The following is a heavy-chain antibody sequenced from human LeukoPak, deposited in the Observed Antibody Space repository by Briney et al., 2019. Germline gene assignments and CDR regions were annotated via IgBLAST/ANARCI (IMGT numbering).Heavy chain of an antibody. V-gene: IGHV3-11*01. Sequence: GGSLRLSCAASGFTFSDYYMSWIRQAPGKGLEWVSYISSSGGTIYYADSVKGRFTISRDNSKNTLYLQMNSLRAEDTAVYYCAKERVTYYYDSSGYHDYWGQGTLVTVSS. D-gene: IGHD3-22*01. CDR3: AKERVTYYYDSSGYHDY. CDR2: ISSSGGTI. CDR1: GFTFSDYY. J-gene: IGHJ4*02.